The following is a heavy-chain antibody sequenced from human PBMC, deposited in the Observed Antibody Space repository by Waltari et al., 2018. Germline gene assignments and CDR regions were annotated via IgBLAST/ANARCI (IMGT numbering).Heavy chain of an antibody. Sequence: EVQLVESGGGLIQPGGSLRLSCAASGFTVSSNYMPWVRQAPGKGREWVSIIYTGGTTYYADSVKGRFAISTDNSKNTLYLQMNSLRVEDTAVYYCARDRTRVGGMDVWGQGTTVTVSS. V-gene: IGHV3-53*01. D-gene: IGHD4-17*01. J-gene: IGHJ6*02. CDR3: ARDRTRVGGMDV. CDR2: IYTGGTT. CDR1: GFTVSSNY.